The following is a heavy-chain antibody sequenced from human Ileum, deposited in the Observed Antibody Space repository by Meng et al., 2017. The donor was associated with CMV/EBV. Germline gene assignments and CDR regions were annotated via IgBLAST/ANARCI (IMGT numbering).Heavy chain of an antibody. D-gene: IGHD2-2*01. CDR3: ARTQDCSSTSCYTGFDP. CDR2: IKYSGRT. J-gene: IGHJ5*02. V-gene: IGHV4-30-4*08. CDR1: SISSGDYY. Sequence: SISSGDYYWNWIRQPPGKGLEWIGFIKYSGRTYYNPSLKSRLTILLDTSKNQFSLRLSSVTAADTAVYYCARTQDCSSTSCYTGFDPWGQGNLVTVSS.